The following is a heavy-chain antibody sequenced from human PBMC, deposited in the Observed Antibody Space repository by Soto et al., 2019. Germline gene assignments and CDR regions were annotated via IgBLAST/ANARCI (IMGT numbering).Heavy chain of an antibody. CDR2: IYYSGST. Sequence: QLQLQESGPGLVKPSETLSLTCTVSGGSISSSSYYWGWIRQPPGKGLEWIGGIYYSGSTYYNPSLKSRVTISVDTSKNQFSLKLSSVTAADTAVYYCARPSDGVPNDYGDFGGYYYGMDVWGQGTTVTVSS. CDR3: ARPSDGVPNDYGDFGGYYYGMDV. CDR1: GGSISSSSYY. J-gene: IGHJ6*02. D-gene: IGHD4-17*01. V-gene: IGHV4-39*01.